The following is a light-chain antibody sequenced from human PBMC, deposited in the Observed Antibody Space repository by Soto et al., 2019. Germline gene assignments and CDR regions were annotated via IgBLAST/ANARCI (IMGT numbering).Light chain of an antibody. J-gene: IGLJ1*01. V-gene: IGLV1-40*01. CDR1: SSNIGADHD. Sequence: HSVLTQPPSVSGAPGQRVTFSCIGSSSNIGADHDVHWYQQLPGTAPKLLIYGNVNRPSGVPDRFSGSKSGASAALAITGLQAEDEADYYCQSYDSSLGFVFGTGTKVTVL. CDR3: QSYDSSLGFV. CDR2: GNV.